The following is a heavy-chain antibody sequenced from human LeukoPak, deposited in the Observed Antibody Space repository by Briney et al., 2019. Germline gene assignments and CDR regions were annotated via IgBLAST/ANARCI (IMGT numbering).Heavy chain of an antibody. CDR2: IYYSGSS. CDR1: GGSISSYY. J-gene: IGHJ6*02. D-gene: IGHD2-15*01. Sequence: SETLSLTCTVSGGSISSYYWSWIRQPPGKGLEWIGYIYYSGSSNYNPSLKSRVTISVDTSKNQFSLKLSSVTAADTAVYYYARDRGYCSGGSCYARWSYYYGMDVWGQGTTVTVSS. CDR3: ARDRGYCSGGSCYARWSYYYGMDV. V-gene: IGHV4-59*01.